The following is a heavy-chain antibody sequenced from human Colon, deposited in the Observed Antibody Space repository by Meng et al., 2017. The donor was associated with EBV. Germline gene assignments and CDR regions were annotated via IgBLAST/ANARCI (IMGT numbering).Heavy chain of an antibody. CDR2: IYHSGST. Sequence: QVLQQESGPGRVKPTGTLSLTCAFAGGSLSSRNWWSWVRQPPGKGLEWIGEIYHSGSTNYNPSLKSRVTISVDESKNQFSLRLSSVTAADTAVYYCARVGAYCGGDCYHPRWGQGTLVTVSS. CDR1: GGSLSSRNW. V-gene: IGHV4-4*02. J-gene: IGHJ4*02. D-gene: IGHD2-21*02. CDR3: ARVGAYCGGDCYHPR.